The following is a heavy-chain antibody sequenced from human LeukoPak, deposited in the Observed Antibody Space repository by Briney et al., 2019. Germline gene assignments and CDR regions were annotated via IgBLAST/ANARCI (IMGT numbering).Heavy chain of an antibody. J-gene: IGHJ4*02. D-gene: IGHD6-19*01. CDR1: GFTFSSYA. V-gene: IGHV3-30-3*01. CDR3: ARASSGPFDY. CDR2: ISYDGSNK. Sequence: GGSLRLSCAASGFTFSSYAMHWVRQAPGKGLEWVAVISYDGSNKYYADSVKGRFTISRDNSKNTLYLQMNSLRAEDTAVYYCARASSGPFDYWGQGTLVTVSS.